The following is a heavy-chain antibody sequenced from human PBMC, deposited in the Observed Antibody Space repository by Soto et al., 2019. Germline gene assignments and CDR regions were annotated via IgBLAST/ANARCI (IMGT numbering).Heavy chain of an antibody. Sequence: SETLSLTCTVSGGSISSGGYYWSWIRQHPGKGLEWIGYIYYSGSTYYNPSLKSRVTISVDTSKNQFSLKLSSVTAADTAVYYCARAHGDYVLRVYYYYYMDVWGKGTTVTVSS. CDR3: ARAHGDYVLRVYYYYYMDV. CDR2: IYYSGST. CDR1: GGSISSGGYY. J-gene: IGHJ6*03. D-gene: IGHD4-17*01. V-gene: IGHV4-31*03.